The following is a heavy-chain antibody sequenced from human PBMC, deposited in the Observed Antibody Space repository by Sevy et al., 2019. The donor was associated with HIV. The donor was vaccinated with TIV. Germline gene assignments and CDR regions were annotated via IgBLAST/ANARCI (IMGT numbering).Heavy chain of an antibody. CDR1: GFTVSRNY. D-gene: IGHD6-19*01. Sequence: GGSLRLSCAASGFTVSRNYMSWVRQAPGKGLEWVSVIYSDGKTFYADSVQDRFAISRDNSKNRLYLQINSLRAEDTAVYYCAGWSSAWTLFDYWGQGTLVTVSS. J-gene: IGHJ4*02. CDR2: IYSDGKT. CDR3: AGWSSAWTLFDY. V-gene: IGHV3-66*01.